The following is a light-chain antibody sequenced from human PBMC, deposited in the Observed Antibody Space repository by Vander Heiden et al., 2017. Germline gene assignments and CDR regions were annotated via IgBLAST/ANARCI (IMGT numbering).Light chain of an antibody. CDR3: QQAHSFPWT. V-gene: IGKV1-12*01. CDR2: SAS. J-gene: IGKJ1*01. CDR1: QGISIW. Sequence: DIQMTQATSSVCASGGDRVNITCRARQGISIWLAWYRQNPGKAPQLLIYSASTLGCGVPSRFSGSGSGTAFTLTISSLQPEDFATYYCQQAHSFPWTFGQGTKVEVK.